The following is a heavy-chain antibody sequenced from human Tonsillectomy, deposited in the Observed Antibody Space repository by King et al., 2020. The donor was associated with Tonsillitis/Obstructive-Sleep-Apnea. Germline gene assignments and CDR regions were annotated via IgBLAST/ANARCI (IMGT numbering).Heavy chain of an antibody. Sequence: QLVQSGSELKKPGASVKVSCKASGYTFTSYAMNWVRQAPGQGLEWMGWINTNTGNPTYAQGFTGRFFFSLDTSVSTAYLQISSLKAEDTAVYYCARDIDVVVVAAIGHWGQGTLVTVSS. CDR2: INTNTGNP. CDR1: GYTFTSYA. D-gene: IGHD2-15*01. CDR3: ARDIDVVVVAAIGH. V-gene: IGHV7-4-1*02. J-gene: IGHJ4*02.